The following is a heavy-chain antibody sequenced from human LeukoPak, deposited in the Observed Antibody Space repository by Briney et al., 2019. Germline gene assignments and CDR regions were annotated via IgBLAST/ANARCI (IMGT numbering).Heavy chain of an antibody. D-gene: IGHD3-10*01. V-gene: IGHV1-2*04. CDR3: ARDYTMVRVLGDAFDI. Sequence: GASVKVSCKASGYTFTGYYIHWVRQAPGQGLEWMGWINPNSGGTNYAQNLQGWVTMTSDTSISTAYMELNSLRAEDTAVYYCARDYTMVRVLGDAFDIWGQGTMVTVSS. CDR1: GYTFTGYY. J-gene: IGHJ3*02. CDR2: INPNSGGT.